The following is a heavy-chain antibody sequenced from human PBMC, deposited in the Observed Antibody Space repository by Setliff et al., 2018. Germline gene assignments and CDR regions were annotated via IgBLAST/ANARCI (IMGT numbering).Heavy chain of an antibody. J-gene: IGHJ4*02. Sequence: SETLSLTCTVSGVSISSGDYYWTWIRQSPGKGLEWIGYIHYSGTTYYNPSLRSRITISVDTSKNQFSMKVSSVTAADTAVYYCAREGRYGDYVLFDYWGQGFLVTVSS. CDR2: IHYSGTT. D-gene: IGHD4-17*01. CDR1: GVSISSGDYY. CDR3: AREGRYGDYVLFDY. V-gene: IGHV4-30-4*08.